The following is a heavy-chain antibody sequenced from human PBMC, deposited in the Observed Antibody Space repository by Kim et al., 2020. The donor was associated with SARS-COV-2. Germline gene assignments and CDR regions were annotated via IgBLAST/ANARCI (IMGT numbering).Heavy chain of an antibody. J-gene: IGHJ4*02. CDR3: ARDGYGGNSWSFDY. CDR1: GFTVSSNY. CDR2: IYSGGST. D-gene: IGHD4-17*01. V-gene: IGHV3-66*01. Sequence: GGSLRLSCAASGFTVSSNYMSWVRQAPGKGLEWVSVIYSGGSTYYADSVKGRFTISRDNSKNTLYLQMNSLRAEDTAVYYCARDGYGGNSWSFDYWGQGTLVTVSS.